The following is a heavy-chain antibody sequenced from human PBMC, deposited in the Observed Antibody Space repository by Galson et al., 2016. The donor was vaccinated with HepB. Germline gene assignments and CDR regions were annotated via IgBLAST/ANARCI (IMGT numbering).Heavy chain of an antibody. V-gene: IGHV4-4*01. Sequence: ETLSLTCGVSGASISSSNWWDWARQPPGKGLEWIGEIYHSGSTSYNPSLKSRVTMSVDKSKNQFSLKLTSVTAADTAVYFCVGWLRRREAFDLWGQGTLVTVSS. CDR1: GASISSSNW. D-gene: IGHD5-12*01. J-gene: IGHJ3*01. CDR2: IYHSGST. CDR3: VGWLRRREAFDL.